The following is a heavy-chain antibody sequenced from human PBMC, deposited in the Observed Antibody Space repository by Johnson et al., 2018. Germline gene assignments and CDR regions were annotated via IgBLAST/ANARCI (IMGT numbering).Heavy chain of an antibody. J-gene: IGHJ6*03. CDR3: ARGIGAAAPSSYYSFYYMDV. D-gene: IGHD6-13*01. V-gene: IGHV1-3*01. CDR2: INGANGNT. Sequence: QVQLVQSGAEVKKPGASVKVSCKASGYSFTSFAMHWVRQAPGQSLEWMGWINGANGNTKYSQKFQGRVTITRDTSAGTAYMELRRLRSEDTAVYYCARGIGAAAPSSYYSFYYMDVWGKGTTVAVSS. CDR1: GYSFTSFA.